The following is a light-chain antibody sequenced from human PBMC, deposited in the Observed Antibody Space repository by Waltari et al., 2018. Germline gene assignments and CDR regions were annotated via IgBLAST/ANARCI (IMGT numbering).Light chain of an antibody. J-gene: IGKJ5*01. CDR2: KVS. V-gene: IGKV2-30*02. CDR1: QSLVHSDGNTY. Sequence: DVVMTQSPLSLPVTLGQPASISCRSSQSLVHSDGNTYLNWFQQRPGQSPRRLIYKVSNRDSGVPDRFSGRGSGTDFTLKISRVEAEDVGVYYCMQGTHWPPITFGQGTRLEFK. CDR3: MQGTHWPPIT.